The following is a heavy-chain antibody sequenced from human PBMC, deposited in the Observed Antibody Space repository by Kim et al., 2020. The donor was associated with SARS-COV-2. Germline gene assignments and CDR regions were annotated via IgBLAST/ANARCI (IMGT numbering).Heavy chain of an antibody. Sequence: ASVKVSCKTSGYTFINYFIHWVRQAPGQGLEWMGTLNPSSGSFTFAQIFQGRVTMTRDTSTTTVYMELSSLRFEDTAMYFCARSADMVRLAARFWGQGTL. D-gene: IGHD3-10*01. CDR2: LNPSSGSF. CDR3: ARSADMVRLAARF. CDR1: GYTFINYF. J-gene: IGHJ4*02. V-gene: IGHV1-46*03.